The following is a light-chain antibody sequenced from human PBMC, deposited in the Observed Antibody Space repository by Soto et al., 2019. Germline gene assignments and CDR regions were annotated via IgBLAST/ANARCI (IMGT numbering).Light chain of an antibody. V-gene: IGLV2-14*01. CDR2: DVS. J-gene: IGLJ2*01. CDR1: SSDVGGYNY. CDR3: SSYTSSSTLGVV. Sequence: QSVLTQPASVSGSPGQSITISCTGTSSDVGGYNYVSWYQQHPGKAPKRMIYDVSNRPSGVSNRFSGSKSGNTASLTISGLHAEDEADDYCSSYTSSSTLGVVVGGGTKLTVL.